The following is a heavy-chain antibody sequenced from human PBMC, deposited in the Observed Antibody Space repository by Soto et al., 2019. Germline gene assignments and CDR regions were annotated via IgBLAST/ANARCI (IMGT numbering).Heavy chain of an antibody. J-gene: IGHJ6*03. D-gene: IGHD2-2*01. V-gene: IGHV1-69*08. CDR3: AREEAQYQLLHSYYYMDV. CDR1: GGTFSSYT. CDR2: IIPIFGMA. Sequence: QVQLVQSGAEVKKPGSSVKVSCKASGGTFSSYTINWVRQAPGQGLEWMGRIIPIFGMANYAQKLQGRVTITADESTSTAYMQLSSLRSEDTGLYYCAREEAQYQLLHSYYYMDVWGKGTTVTVSS.